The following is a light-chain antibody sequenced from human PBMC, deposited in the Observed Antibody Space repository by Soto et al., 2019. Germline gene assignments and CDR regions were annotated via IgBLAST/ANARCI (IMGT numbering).Light chain of an antibody. V-gene: IGLV1-36*01. CDR2: FDD. J-gene: IGLJ2*01. CDR3: AAWDDSLNVVL. CDR1: NSNIGNNA. Sequence: QSALTQPPSVSGAPRQRVSISCSGANSNIGNNAVNWYQQLPGKAPKLLIYFDDLMPSGVSDRFSGSKSGTSASLAISGLQSEDEADYYCAAWDDSLNVVLFGGGTKVTVL.